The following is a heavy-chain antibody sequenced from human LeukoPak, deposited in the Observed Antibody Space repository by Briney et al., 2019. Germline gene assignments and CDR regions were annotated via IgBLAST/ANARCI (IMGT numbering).Heavy chain of an antibody. CDR1: GGSFSGYY. CDR3: ARGLYDFWSGYYADQTGFDP. J-gene: IGHJ5*02. V-gene: IGHV4-34*01. CDR2: INHSGST. Sequence: PSETLSLTCAVYGGSFSGYYWSWIRQPPGKGLEWIGEINHSGSTNYNPSLKSRVTISVDTSKNQFSLKLSSVTAADTAVYYCARGLYDFWSGYYADQTGFDPWGQGTLVTVSS. D-gene: IGHD3-3*01.